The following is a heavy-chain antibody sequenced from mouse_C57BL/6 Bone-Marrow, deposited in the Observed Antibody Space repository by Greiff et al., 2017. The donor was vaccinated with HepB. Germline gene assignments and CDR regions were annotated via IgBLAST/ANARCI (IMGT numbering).Heavy chain of an antibody. D-gene: IGHD1-1*01. CDR3: ARPPLYYYGSSYLYWYFDV. CDR2: IHPNSGST. V-gene: IGHV1-64*01. J-gene: IGHJ1*03. Sequence: QVQPQQPGAELVKPGASVKLSCKASGYTFTSYWMHWVKQRPGQGLEWIGMIHPNSGSTNYNEKFKSKATLTVDKSSSTAYMQLSSLTSEDSAVYYCARPPLYYYGSSYLYWYFDVWGTGTTVTVSS. CDR1: GYTFTSYW.